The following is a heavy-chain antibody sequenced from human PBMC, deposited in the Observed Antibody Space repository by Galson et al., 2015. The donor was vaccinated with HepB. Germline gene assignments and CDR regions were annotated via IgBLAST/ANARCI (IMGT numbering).Heavy chain of an antibody. CDR2: ISYDGSNK. CDR1: GFTFSSYA. D-gene: IGHD5-18*01. CDR3: ARALQLWGGYFDY. J-gene: IGHJ4*02. V-gene: IGHV3-30-3*01. Sequence: SLRLSCAASGFTFSSYAMHWVRQAPGEGLEWVAVISYDGSNKYYADSVKGRFTISRDNSKNTLYLQMNSLRAEDTAVYYCARALQLWGGYFDYWGQGTLVTVSS.